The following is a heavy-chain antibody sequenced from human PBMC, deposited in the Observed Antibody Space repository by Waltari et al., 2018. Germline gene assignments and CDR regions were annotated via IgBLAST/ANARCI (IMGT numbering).Heavy chain of an antibody. CDR1: GFTFDDYT. D-gene: IGHD2-21*02. J-gene: IGHJ6*02. CDR2: ISWDGGST. CDR3: AKDLTMVVTPGYYYGMDV. Sequence: EVQLVESGGVVVQPGGSLRLSCAASGFTFDDYTMHWVRQAPGQGLEWVSLISWDGGSTYYADSVKGRFTISRDNSKNSLYLQMNSLRTEDTALYYCAKDLTMVVTPGYYYGMDVWGQGTTVTVSS. V-gene: IGHV3-43*01.